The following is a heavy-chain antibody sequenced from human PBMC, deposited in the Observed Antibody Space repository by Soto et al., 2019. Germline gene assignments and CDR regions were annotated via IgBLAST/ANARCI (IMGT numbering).Heavy chain of an antibody. J-gene: IGHJ4*02. CDR3: ARDPAPIGWYDY. Sequence: PGGSLRLSCAASGFTFSNYWMHWVRQVPGKGLVWVSRINSDGSSRSYADSVKGRFTISRDNAKNTLYLQMNSLRVEDTAVYYCARDPAPIGWYDYWGQGXLVTVYS. D-gene: IGHD6-19*01. CDR1: GFTFSNYW. V-gene: IGHV3-74*01. CDR2: INSDGSSR.